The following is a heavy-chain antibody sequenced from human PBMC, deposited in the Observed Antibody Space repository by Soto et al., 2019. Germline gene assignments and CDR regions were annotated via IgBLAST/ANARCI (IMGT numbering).Heavy chain of an antibody. CDR2: ISAYNGNT. CDR1: GYTFTSYG. J-gene: IGHJ4*02. D-gene: IGHD3-3*01. Sequence: ASVKVSCNASGYTFTSYGISLARQAPGQGLEWMGWISAYNGNTNYAQKLQGRVTMTTDTSTSTAYMELRSLRSDDTAVYYCARDSTPYYDFWSGYIFDYWGQGTLVTVSS. V-gene: IGHV1-18*01. CDR3: ARDSTPYYDFWSGYIFDY.